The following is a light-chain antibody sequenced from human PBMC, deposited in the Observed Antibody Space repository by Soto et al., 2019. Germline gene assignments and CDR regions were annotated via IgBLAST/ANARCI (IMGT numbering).Light chain of an antibody. J-gene: IGKJ2*01. CDR3: QQYNKWPYT. CDR2: RAS. Sequence: EIVMTQSPATLSVSPGRSATLSCRASQHVSSNLAWYRQKPGQAPTLLIYRASTRATGIPATFSGSESGTEFLLTISSMKSEDCAVHDCQQYNKWPYTFGQGTKLEI. V-gene: IGKV3-15*01. CDR1: QHVSSN.